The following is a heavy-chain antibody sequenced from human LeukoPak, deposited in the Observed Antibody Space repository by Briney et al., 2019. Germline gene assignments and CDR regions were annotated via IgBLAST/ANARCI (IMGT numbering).Heavy chain of an antibody. V-gene: IGHV4-59*01. D-gene: IGHD1-26*01. CDR1: GGPISSYY. CDR2: IYYSGST. J-gene: IGHJ4*02. CDR3: AATGKGAAAFDY. Sequence: PSETLSLTCTVSGGPISSYYWSWIRQPPGKGLEWIGYIYYSGSTNYNPSLKSRVTISVDTSKNQFSLKLSSVTAADTAVYYCAATGKGAAAFDYWGQGTLVTVSS.